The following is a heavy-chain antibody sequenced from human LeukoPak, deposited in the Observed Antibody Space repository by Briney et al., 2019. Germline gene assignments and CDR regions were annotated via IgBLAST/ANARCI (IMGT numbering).Heavy chain of an antibody. CDR1: GGSISSGGYY. J-gene: IGHJ4*02. Sequence: SETLSLTCTVSGGSISSGGYYWSWIRQHPGKGLEWIGYIYYSGSTYYNPSLKSRVTISVDTSKNQFSLKLSSVTAADTAMYYCARERDTAMGLDYWGQGTLVTVSS. CDR3: ARERDTAMGLDY. V-gene: IGHV4-31*03. CDR2: IYYSGST. D-gene: IGHD5-18*01.